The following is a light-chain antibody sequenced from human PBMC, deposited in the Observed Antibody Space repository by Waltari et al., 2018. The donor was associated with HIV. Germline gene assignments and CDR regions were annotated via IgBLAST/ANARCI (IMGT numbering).Light chain of an antibody. CDR3: NSYRSSTTPCV. V-gene: IGLV2-14*01. J-gene: IGLJ1*01. Sequence: SALTQPASVSGSPGQSITISCTGTSSDVGGHNYVSWYQQHPGKAPKLFIYEVSNRPSGVSNRFSGSKSGNTASMTISGLQAEDEADYYCNSYRSSTTPCVFGTGTKVTVL. CDR1: SSDVGGHNY. CDR2: EVS.